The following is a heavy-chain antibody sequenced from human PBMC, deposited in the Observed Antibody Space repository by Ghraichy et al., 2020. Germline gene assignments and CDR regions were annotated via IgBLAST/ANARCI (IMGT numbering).Heavy chain of an antibody. V-gene: IGHV4-30-4*01. CDR2: IYYSGST. Sequence: SETLSLTCTVSGGSISSGDYYWSWIRQPPGKGLEWIGYIYYSGSTYYNPSLKSRVTISVDTSKNQFSLKLSSVTAADTAVYYCARVRGYSLYYFDYWGQGTLVTVSS. D-gene: IGHD5-18*01. CDR3: ARVRGYSLYYFDY. J-gene: IGHJ4*02. CDR1: GGSISSGDYY.